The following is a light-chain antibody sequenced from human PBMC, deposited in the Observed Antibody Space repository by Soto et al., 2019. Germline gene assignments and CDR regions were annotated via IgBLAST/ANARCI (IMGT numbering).Light chain of an antibody. Sequence: EIVMTQSPVTLSVSPGERATLSCRASQSVSSNLAWYQQKPGQAPRLLIYGASTRATGIPARFSGSGSGTEFNLTISSLQSEDFAVYYCQQYNNWPPWTFGQGTKVEIK. J-gene: IGKJ1*01. CDR1: QSVSSN. V-gene: IGKV3-15*01. CDR3: QQYNNWPPWT. CDR2: GAS.